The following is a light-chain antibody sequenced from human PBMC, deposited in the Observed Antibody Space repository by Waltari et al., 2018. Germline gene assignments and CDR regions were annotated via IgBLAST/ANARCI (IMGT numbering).Light chain of an antibody. Sequence: VMTQSPLSLPVTPGEPASISSRASQSLLHRNGYNSLDWYLQKPGQSPHLLIYLGSTRASGVPDRFSGGASGTQFTLRISRVEAEDVGVYYCMQARQTPYTFGQGTKLEIK. J-gene: IGKJ2*01. V-gene: IGKV2-28*01. CDR2: LGS. CDR1: QSLLHRNGYNS. CDR3: MQARQTPYT.